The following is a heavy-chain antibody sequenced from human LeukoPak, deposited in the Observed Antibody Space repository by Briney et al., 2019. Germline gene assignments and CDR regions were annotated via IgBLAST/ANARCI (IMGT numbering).Heavy chain of an antibody. D-gene: IGHD2-15*01. Sequence: GESLNISCKGSGYSFIRNWIGWVRQMPGKGLEWMAIIYPGDSDTRYSPSFQGQVTISADKSISTAYLQWSSLTASDTAMYYCARLGTSATYFDFWGQGTLVTVSS. V-gene: IGHV5-51*01. CDR2: IYPGDSDT. CDR3: ARLGTSATYFDF. J-gene: IGHJ4*02. CDR1: GYSFIRNW.